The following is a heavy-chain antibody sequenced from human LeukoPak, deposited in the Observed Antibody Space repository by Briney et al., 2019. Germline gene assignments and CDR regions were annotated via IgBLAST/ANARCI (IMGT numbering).Heavy chain of an antibody. CDR3: ARDLVTVTKGFDI. CDR2: ISYIGST. J-gene: IGHJ3*02. V-gene: IGHV4-59*01. CDR1: GDSFSSNY. Sequence: SETLSLTSAVSGDSFSSNYWTWIWQPPGKGLEWIGYISYIGSTNYNPSLKSRVTISIDTSKNQFSLKLSSVTAADTAVYYCARDLVTVTKGFDIWGQGTMVSVSS. D-gene: IGHD4-17*01.